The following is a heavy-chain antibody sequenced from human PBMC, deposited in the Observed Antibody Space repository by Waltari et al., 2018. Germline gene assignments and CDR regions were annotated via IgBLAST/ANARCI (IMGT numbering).Heavy chain of an antibody. CDR1: GFTFTSSA. D-gene: IGHD6-13*01. J-gene: IGHJ4*02. V-gene: IGHV1-58*02. Sequence: QMQLVQSGPEVKKPGTSVKVSCKASGFTFTSSAMQWVRPARGQRLEWIGWIVVGSGNTNYAQKFQERVTINRDMSTSTAYMELSSLRSEDTAVYYCAAGRYSSSRTKWVPNDYWGQGTLVTVSS. CDR3: AAGRYSSSRTKWVPNDY. CDR2: IVVGSGNT.